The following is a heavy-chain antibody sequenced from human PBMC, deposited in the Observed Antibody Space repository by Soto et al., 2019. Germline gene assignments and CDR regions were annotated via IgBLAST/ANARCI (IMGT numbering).Heavy chain of an antibody. J-gene: IGHJ4*02. V-gene: IGHV1-69*13. CDR2: IIPVFGAT. CDR3: AGRAAAGDFDY. Sequence: ASVKVSCKASGVSFSSYAISWVRQAPGQGLEWMGGIIPVFGATRYAQNFQGRVTITADESTSTAYMELSSLRSEDTAVYYCAGRAAAGDFDYWGQGTLVTVSS. D-gene: IGHD6-13*01. CDR1: GVSFSSYA.